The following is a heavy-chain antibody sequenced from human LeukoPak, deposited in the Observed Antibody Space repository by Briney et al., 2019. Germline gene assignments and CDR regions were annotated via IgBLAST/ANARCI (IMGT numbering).Heavy chain of an antibody. Sequence: GGSLRLSCAASGFSFSSFEMNWVRQAPGKGLEWLSYITNTGRTIYYADSVKGRFTISRDNAKNSLYLQMNSLRGEDMAIYYCARGGAYGMMGYWGQGTLVTVSS. CDR2: ITNTGRTI. CDR3: ARGGAYGMMGY. V-gene: IGHV3-48*03. J-gene: IGHJ4*02. D-gene: IGHD4-17*01. CDR1: GFSFSSFE.